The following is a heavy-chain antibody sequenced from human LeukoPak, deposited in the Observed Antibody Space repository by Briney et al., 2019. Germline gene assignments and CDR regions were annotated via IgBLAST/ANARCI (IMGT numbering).Heavy chain of an antibody. CDR1: GFTFSTDW. V-gene: IGHV3-74*01. CDR3: ASRYCTSTNCYAFDI. D-gene: IGHD2-2*01. Sequence: GGSLRLSCAASGFTFSTDWMDWVRQAPGKGLVWVARMNSDASNTSYADSVKGRFTISRDNAENSLFLQMNSLRAEDTAVYYCASRYCTSTNCYAFDIWGQGTMVTVSS. J-gene: IGHJ3*02. CDR2: MNSDASNT.